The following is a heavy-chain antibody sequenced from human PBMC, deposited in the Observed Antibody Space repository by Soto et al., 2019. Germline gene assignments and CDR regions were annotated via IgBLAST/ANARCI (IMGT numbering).Heavy chain of an antibody. V-gene: IGHV4-59*01. CDR2: IYYSGST. Sequence: PSETLSLTCTVSGGSISSYYWSWIRQSPGKGQEWIGYIYYSGSTNYNPSLKSRVTISLDTSKNQFSLKLRSVTAAATAVYYCGWGPTGKRFDPRARGTLVPVSS. J-gene: IGHJ5*02. CDR1: GGSISSYY. D-gene: IGHD1-1*01. CDR3: GWGPTGKRFDP.